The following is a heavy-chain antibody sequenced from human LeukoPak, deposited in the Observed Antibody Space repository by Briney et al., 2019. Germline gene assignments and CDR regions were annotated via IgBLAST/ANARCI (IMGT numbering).Heavy chain of an antibody. CDR2: ISAYNGNT. D-gene: IGHD2-15*01. CDR3: ARDMRVEGAFDI. Sequence: ASVKVSCKASGGTFSSYAISWVRQAPGQGLEWMGWISAYNGNTNYAQKLQGRVTMTTDTSTSTAYMELRSLRSDDTAVYYCARDMRVEGAFDIWGQGTMVTVSS. CDR1: GGTFSSYA. V-gene: IGHV1-18*01. J-gene: IGHJ3*02.